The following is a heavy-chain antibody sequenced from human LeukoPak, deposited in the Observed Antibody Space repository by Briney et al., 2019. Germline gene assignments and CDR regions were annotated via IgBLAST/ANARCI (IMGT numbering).Heavy chain of an antibody. Sequence: SGGSLRLSCAASGFTFSSYSMNWVRQAPGKGLEWVSSISSSSSYIYYADSVKGRFTVSRDNDKSLLYLQMNSLRADDTATYYCVRSLTIAVAGTDLWGQGTVVTVS. V-gene: IGHV3-21*01. D-gene: IGHD6-19*01. CDR1: GFTFSSYS. CDR2: ISSSSSYI. CDR3: VRSLTIAVAGTDL. J-gene: IGHJ5*02.